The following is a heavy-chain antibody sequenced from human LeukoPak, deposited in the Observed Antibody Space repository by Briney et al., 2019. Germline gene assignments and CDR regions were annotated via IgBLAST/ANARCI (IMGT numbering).Heavy chain of an antibody. CDR1: GGSISSGSYY. Sequence: SQTLSLTCTVSGGSISSGSYYWSWIRQPAGKGLEWIGRIYTSGSTNYNPSPKSRVTISVDTSKNQFSLKLSSVTAADTAVYYCARDANLYLYCGGDCYSLPDAFDIWGQGTMVTVSS. D-gene: IGHD2-21*02. V-gene: IGHV4-61*02. J-gene: IGHJ3*02. CDR2: IYTSGST. CDR3: ARDANLYLYCGGDCYSLPDAFDI.